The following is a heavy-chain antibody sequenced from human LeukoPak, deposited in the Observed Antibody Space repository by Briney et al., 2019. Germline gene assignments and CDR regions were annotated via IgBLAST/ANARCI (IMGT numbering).Heavy chain of an antibody. Sequence: PGGSLRLSCAASGFTFSGSTMNWVRQAPGKGLEWVSYITSTSSSIYYADSVRGRFTISRDNAKNSLYPQMNSLRDEDTAAYYCARDRRPLSYWGQGTLVTVSS. V-gene: IGHV3-48*02. CDR3: ARDRRPLSY. CDR1: GFTFSGST. J-gene: IGHJ4*02. CDR2: ITSTSSSI.